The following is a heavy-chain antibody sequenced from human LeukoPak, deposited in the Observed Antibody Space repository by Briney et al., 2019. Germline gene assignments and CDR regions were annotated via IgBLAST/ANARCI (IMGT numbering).Heavy chain of an antibody. Sequence: GGSLRLSCAASGFTFSSYAMTWVRQAPGKGLEWVSAISGSGGSTYYADSVKGRFTISRDNSKNTLYLQMNSLRAEDTAVYYCAKGKDDSSGWYFFYWGQGTLVTVSS. V-gene: IGHV3-23*01. CDR2: ISGSGGST. J-gene: IGHJ4*02. D-gene: IGHD6-19*01. CDR3: AKGKDDSSGWYFFY. CDR1: GFTFSSYA.